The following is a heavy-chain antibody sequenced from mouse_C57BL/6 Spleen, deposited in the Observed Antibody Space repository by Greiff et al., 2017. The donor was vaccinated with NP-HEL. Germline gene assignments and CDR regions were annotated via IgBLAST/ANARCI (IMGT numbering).Heavy chain of an antibody. CDR2: ISYDGSN. CDR3: ARTYYSNYFDY. CDR1: GYSITSGYY. V-gene: IGHV3-6*01. D-gene: IGHD2-5*01. J-gene: IGHJ2*01. Sequence: VQLQQSGPGLVKPSQSLSLTCSVTGYSITSGYYWNWIRQFPGNKLEWMGYISYDGSNNYNPSLKNRISITRDTSKNQFFLKLNSVTTEDTATYYCARTYYSNYFDYWGQGTTLTVSS.